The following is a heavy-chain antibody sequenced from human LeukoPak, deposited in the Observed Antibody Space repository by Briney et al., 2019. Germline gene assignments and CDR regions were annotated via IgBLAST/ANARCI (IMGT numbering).Heavy chain of an antibody. J-gene: IGHJ4*02. D-gene: IGHD5-24*01. Sequence: ASVKVSCKASGYTFTSYYMHWVRQAPGQGLEWMGIINPSGGSTSYAQKFQGRVTMTRDTSTSTVYMELSSLRSEDTAVHYCARDRGKEEMATDFDYWGQGTLVTVSS. CDR1: GYTFTSYY. V-gene: IGHV1-46*01. CDR2: INPSGGST. CDR3: ARDRGKEEMATDFDY.